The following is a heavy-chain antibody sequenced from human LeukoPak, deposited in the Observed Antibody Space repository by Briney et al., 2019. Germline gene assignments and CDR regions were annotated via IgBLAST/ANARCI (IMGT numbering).Heavy chain of an antibody. Sequence: SETLSLTCTVSGGSISSSSYYWGWIRQPPGKGLEWIGSIYYSGSTYYNPSLKSRVTMSVDTSKNQFSLKLSSVTAADTAVYYCATVAAAGMHFDYWGQGTLVTVSS. CDR1: GGSISSSSYY. CDR2: IYYSGST. V-gene: IGHV4-39*01. CDR3: ATVAAAGMHFDY. D-gene: IGHD6-13*01. J-gene: IGHJ4*02.